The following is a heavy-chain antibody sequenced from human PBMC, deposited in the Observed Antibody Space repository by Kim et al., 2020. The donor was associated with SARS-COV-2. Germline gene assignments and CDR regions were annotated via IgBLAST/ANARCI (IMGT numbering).Heavy chain of an antibody. D-gene: IGHD2-21*02. V-gene: IGHV3-30*18. J-gene: IGHJ4*02. CDR2: ISYDGSNK. CDR3: AKNGPPHIVVVTAITYFDY. Sequence: GGSLRLSCAASGFTFSSYGMHWVRQAPGKGLEWVAVISYDGSNKYYADSVKGRFTISRDNSKNTLYLQMNSLRAEDTAVYYCAKNGPPHIVVVTAITYFDYWGQGTLVTVSS. CDR1: GFTFSSYG.